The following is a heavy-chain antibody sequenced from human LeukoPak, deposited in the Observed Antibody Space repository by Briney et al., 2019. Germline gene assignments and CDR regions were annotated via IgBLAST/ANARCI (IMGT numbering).Heavy chain of an antibody. CDR1: GFTFSSYA. CDR2: IYSGGST. CDR3: ARDAGWRLLDY. J-gene: IGHJ4*02. D-gene: IGHD6-25*01. V-gene: IGHV3-66*01. Sequence: GGSLRLSCAASGFTFSSYAMSWVRQAPGKGLEWVSLIYSGGSTYYADSVKGRFTISRDNSKNTLYLQMNNLRVEDTAVYYCARDAGWRLLDYWGRGTQVTVSS.